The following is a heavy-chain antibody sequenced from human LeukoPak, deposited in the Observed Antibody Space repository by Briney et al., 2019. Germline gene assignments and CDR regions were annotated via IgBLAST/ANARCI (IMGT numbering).Heavy chain of an antibody. CDR2: INHSGST. J-gene: IGHJ4*02. Sequence: SETLSLTCAVYGGSFSGYYWSWIRQPPGKGLEWIGEINHSGSTNYNPSLKSRVTISVDTSKNQFSLKLSSVTAADTAVYYCARGKDIRYYHGSGSYYYWGQGTLVTVSS. V-gene: IGHV4-34*01. D-gene: IGHD3-10*01. CDR1: GGSFSGYY. CDR3: ARGKDIRYYHGSGSYYY.